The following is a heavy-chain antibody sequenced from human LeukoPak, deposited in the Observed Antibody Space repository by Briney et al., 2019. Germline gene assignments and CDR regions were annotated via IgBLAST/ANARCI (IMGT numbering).Heavy chain of an antibody. D-gene: IGHD3-10*01. CDR3: ARQAGREVVANTWFDP. J-gene: IGHJ5*02. Sequence: GASLQISCKASGYVFTSYYIGWVRQMPGIGLEWMGIIYPGDSDTTYSPSFQGQVTVSIDKSISTAYLQWRSLKASDTAIYFCARQAGREVVANTWFDPWGQGTLVTVSP. CDR2: IYPGDSDT. V-gene: IGHV5-51*01. CDR1: GYVFTSYY.